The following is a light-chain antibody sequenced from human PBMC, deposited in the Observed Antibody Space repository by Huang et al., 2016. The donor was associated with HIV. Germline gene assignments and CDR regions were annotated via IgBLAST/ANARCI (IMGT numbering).Light chain of an antibody. CDR1: QSVSIN. CDR2: DAS. Sequence: EIVMTQSPATLSLSPGQGATLSGRASQSVSINLAWYQQKAGQAPRRLIYDASTRATGIPARFRGSGSGTEFTLTINSLQSEDFAVYFCQQYNDWPITFGPGTTVDIK. CDR3: QQYNDWPIT. V-gene: IGKV3-15*01. J-gene: IGKJ3*01.